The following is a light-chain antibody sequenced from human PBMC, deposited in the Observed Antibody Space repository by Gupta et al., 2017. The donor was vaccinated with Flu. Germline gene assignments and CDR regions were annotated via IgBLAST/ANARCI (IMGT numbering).Light chain of an antibody. Sequence: ERATLSCRASQSVSSSYLAWYQQKPGQAPRLLIYGASSRATGIPDRFSGSGSGTDFTLTISRLEPEDFAVYYCQQYGSSPGTFGQGIKVEIK. CDR2: GAS. CDR3: QQYGSSPGT. CDR1: QSVSSSY. J-gene: IGKJ1*01. V-gene: IGKV3-20*01.